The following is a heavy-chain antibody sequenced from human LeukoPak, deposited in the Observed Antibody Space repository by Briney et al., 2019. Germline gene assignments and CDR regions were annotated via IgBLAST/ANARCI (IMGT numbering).Heavy chain of an antibody. V-gene: IGHV3-23*01. J-gene: IGHJ4*02. CDR3: AKVKWKLIGYFDY. Sequence: GGSLRLSCAASGFTFTNYAMSWVRQAPGKGLEWVSVLTGDGGTYYADSVKGRFTNSRDDSRNTLFLQMNSLRAEDTAVYFCAKVKWKLIGYFDYWGQGTLVTVSS. CDR1: GFTFTNYA. CDR2: LTGDGGT. D-gene: IGHD1-20*01.